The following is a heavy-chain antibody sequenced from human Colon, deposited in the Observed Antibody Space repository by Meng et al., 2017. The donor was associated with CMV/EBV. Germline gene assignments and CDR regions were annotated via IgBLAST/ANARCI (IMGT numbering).Heavy chain of an antibody. V-gene: IGHV3-23*01. J-gene: IGHJ4*02. CDR1: GFPFSTYG. D-gene: IGHD7-27*01. Sequence: GESLKISCAASGFPFSTYGMSWVRQAPGKGLEWVSAIRGNGVDTFYADSVRGRFTISRDNSKSTLYLQMNSLRSEDTAVYYCAKDLSVTGTQSDFWGQGTLVTVSS. CDR3: AKDLSVTGTQSDF. CDR2: IRGNGVDT.